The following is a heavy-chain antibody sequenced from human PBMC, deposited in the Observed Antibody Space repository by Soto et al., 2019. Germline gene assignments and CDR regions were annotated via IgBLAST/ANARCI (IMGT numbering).Heavy chain of an antibody. CDR1: GFTVSSNY. V-gene: IGHV3-53*01. CDR2: IYSGGST. D-gene: IGHD1-26*01. J-gene: IGHJ6*02. Sequence: GGSLRLSCAASGFTVSSNYMSWVRQAPGKGLEWVSVIYSGGSTYYADSVKGRFTISRDNSKNTLYLQMNSLRAEDTAVYYCARDPRWEWELTSYGMDVWGQGTTVTVSS. CDR3: ARDPRWEWELTSYGMDV.